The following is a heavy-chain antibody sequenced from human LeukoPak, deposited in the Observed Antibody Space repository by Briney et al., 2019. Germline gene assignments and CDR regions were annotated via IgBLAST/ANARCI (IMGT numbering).Heavy chain of an antibody. D-gene: IGHD3-3*01. Sequence: PSVKLSCKASGYSFTSYDINWVRNATGQGPEWKGWMNPNSGNTGYAQKIQARVPITRNTSISTAYTELSSLRSEDTAVYYCARGSQEVFWSGYWGDFIGPMDVWGKGTTVTVSS. V-gene: IGHV1-8*03. J-gene: IGHJ6*03. CDR1: GYSFTSYD. CDR3: ARGSQEVFWSGYWGDFIGPMDV. CDR2: MNPNSGNT.